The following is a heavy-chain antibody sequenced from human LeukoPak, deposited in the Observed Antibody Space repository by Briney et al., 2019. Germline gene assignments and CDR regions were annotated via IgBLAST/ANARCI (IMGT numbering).Heavy chain of an antibody. CDR3: ASQGHHGKIVGTTLSYFYMDV. CDR2: IDQSGTT. CDR1: GGSFSGYY. J-gene: IGHJ6*03. D-gene: IGHD1-26*01. Sequence: SETLSLTCVVYGGSFSGYYWSWIRQPPGKGLEWIGEIDQSGTTNYNPSLKSRVTISVDTSKNQFSLKLSSVTAADTAFYYCASQGHHGKIVGTTLSYFYMDVWGKGTTVTVSS. V-gene: IGHV4-34*01.